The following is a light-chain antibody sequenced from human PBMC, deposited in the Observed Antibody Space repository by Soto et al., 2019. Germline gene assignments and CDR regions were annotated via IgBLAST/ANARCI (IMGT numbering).Light chain of an antibody. Sequence: DIVMTQSPDSLTVSLGERATINCTSSQSILSSSNNKNYLVWYQQKPGQPPKVLINWASTRESGVPDRFSGSGSGADFTLTISSLQAEDVAVYYFQQYDSTPPTFGVGTKLEIK. V-gene: IGKV4-1*01. CDR2: WAS. CDR3: QQYDSTPPT. J-gene: IGKJ4*01. CDR1: QSILSSSNNKNY.